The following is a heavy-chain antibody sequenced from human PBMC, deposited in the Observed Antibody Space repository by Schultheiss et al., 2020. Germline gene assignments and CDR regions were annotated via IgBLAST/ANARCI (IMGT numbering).Heavy chain of an antibody. CDR3: VRHRAVAGTHY. Sequence: SETLSLTCTVSGGSISSGGYYWSWIRQHPGKGLEWIGYIYYSGSTNYNPSLKSRVTISVDTSKNQFSLKLSSVTAADTAVYYCVRHRAVAGTHYWGQGTLVTVSS. D-gene: IGHD6-19*01. CDR2: IYYSGST. J-gene: IGHJ4*02. CDR1: GGSISSGGYY. V-gene: IGHV4-61*08.